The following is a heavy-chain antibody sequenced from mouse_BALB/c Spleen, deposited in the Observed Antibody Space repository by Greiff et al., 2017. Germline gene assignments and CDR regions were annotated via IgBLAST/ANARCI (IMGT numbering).Heavy chain of an antibody. CDR1: GFNFNDTY. J-gene: IGHJ2*02. V-gene: IGHV14-3*02. CDR3: ARGGYNDY. CDR2: IDPANGNT. D-gene: IGHD2-2*01. Sequence: EVQLQQSGAELVKPGASVKLSCTASGFNFNDTYMHWVKQRPEQGLEWIGRIDPANGNTKYDPNFQGKATITADTSYNPAYLQLSSLTSEDTAVYYCARGGYNDYWGQGTSLTVSS.